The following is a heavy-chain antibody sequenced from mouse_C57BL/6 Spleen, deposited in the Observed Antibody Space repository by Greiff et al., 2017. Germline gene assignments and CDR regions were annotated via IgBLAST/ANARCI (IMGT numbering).Heavy chain of an antibody. V-gene: IGHV5-6*01. Sequence: EVQGVESGGDLVKPGGSLKLSCAASGFTFSSYGMSWVRQTPDKRLEWVATISSGGSYTYYPDSVKGRFTIYRDNAKNTLYLQMSSLKSEDTAMYYCARHGGYDGFDYWGQGTTLTVSS. CDR2: ISSGGSYT. J-gene: IGHJ2*01. CDR3: ARHGGYDGFDY. D-gene: IGHD2-2*01. CDR1: GFTFSSYG.